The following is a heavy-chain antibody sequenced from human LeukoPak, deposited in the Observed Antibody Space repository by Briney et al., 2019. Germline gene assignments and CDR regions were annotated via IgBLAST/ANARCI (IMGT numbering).Heavy chain of an antibody. V-gene: IGHV4-59*08. CDR2: ISYSGST. Sequence: SETLSLTCTVSGGSISSYFWSWFRQPPGKGLEWIGYISYSGSTNYNPSLKSRITISLDTSKNQFSLNLSSVTAADTAVYYCARLTDLGLPDTFDIWGRGTLVTVSS. CDR3: ARLTDLGLPDTFDI. CDR1: GGSISSYF. J-gene: IGHJ3*02. D-gene: IGHD4/OR15-4a*01.